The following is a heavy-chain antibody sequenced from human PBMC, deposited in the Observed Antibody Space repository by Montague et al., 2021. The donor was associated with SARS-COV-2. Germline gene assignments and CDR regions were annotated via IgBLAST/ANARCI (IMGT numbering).Heavy chain of an antibody. J-gene: IGHJ4*02. CDR1: GGSISSSSYY. D-gene: IGHD6-19*01. V-gene: IGHV4-39*07. Sequence: SETLSLTCTVSGGSISSSSYYWSWIRQPPVKGLEWIGRISISGSTYYNPSLKSRVTISVDPSKNQFSLKLSSVTAADTAVYYCARDIAVAGPFDYWGQGTLVTVSS. CDR3: ARDIAVAGPFDY. CDR2: ISISGST.